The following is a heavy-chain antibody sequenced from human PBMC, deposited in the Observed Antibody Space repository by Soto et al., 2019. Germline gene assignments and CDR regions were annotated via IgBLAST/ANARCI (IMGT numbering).Heavy chain of an antibody. CDR1: EFTFSTYP. CDR3: ARGASDFWGGYPEIHYFDY. V-gene: IGHV3-30-3*01. D-gene: IGHD3-3*01. Sequence: SLSLSFAASEFTFSTYPLHCVLQAPGKGLEWVAVISYDETNKYYADSVKGRFTISRDNSKNTLYLQMNSLRADDTAVYYCARGASDFWGGYPEIHYFDYWGQGTLVTVSS. CDR2: ISYDETNK. J-gene: IGHJ4*02.